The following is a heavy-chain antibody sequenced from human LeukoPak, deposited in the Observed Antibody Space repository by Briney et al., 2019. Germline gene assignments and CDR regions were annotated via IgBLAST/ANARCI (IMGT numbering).Heavy chain of an antibody. J-gene: IGHJ3*02. D-gene: IGHD1-20*01. CDR2: IKEDGSEK. CDR3: ARDEYNWNVDAFDI. CDR1: GFTFSSNW. V-gene: IGHV3-7*01. Sequence: GGSLRLSCAASGFTFSSNWMSWVRQAPGKGLEWVANIKEDGSEKYYVDSVKGRFTISRDNAKNSLYLQMNSLRAEDTAVYYCARDEYNWNVDAFDIWGQGAVVTVSS.